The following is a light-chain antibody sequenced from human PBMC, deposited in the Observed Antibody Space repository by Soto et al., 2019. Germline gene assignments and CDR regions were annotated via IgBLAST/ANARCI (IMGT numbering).Light chain of an antibody. V-gene: IGLV8-61*01. CDR1: SGSVSTTYY. Sequence: QTVVTQEPSFSVSPGGTVTLTCGLTSGSVSTTYYPSWYQQTPGQAPRTLIYSTNIRSSGVPDRFSGSSLGNKAALTITGAQADDESDYHCMLYMGGGLVVFGGGTKGTVL. CDR2: STN. J-gene: IGLJ2*01. CDR3: MLYMGGGLVV.